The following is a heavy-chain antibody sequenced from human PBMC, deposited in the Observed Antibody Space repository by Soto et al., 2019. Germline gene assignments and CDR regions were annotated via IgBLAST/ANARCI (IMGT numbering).Heavy chain of an antibody. V-gene: IGHV4-30-2*01. CDR3: ARARTNGVLSY. Sequence: QLQLQESGSGLVKPSQTLSLTCAVSGGSISSGGYSWSWIRQPPGKGLEWIGYIYHSGSTYYNPSLKSRVTISVDRSKNQFSLKLSSVTAADTAVYYCARARTNGVLSYWGQGTLVTVSS. J-gene: IGHJ4*02. CDR2: IYHSGST. D-gene: IGHD2-8*01. CDR1: GGSISSGGYS.